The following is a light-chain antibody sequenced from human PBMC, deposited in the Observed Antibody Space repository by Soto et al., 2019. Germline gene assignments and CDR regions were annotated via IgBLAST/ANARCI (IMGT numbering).Light chain of an antibody. Sequence: EIVLTQSPGTLSLSPGERGTLSCGASQSVSSNYLAWYQQKPGQAPRLLIYGASSRATGIPDRFSGSGSGTDFTLTISRLEPEDFAVYYCQQYGSSPPITFGQGTRLEIK. J-gene: IGKJ5*01. CDR2: GAS. V-gene: IGKV3-20*01. CDR3: QQYGSSPPIT. CDR1: QSVSSNY.